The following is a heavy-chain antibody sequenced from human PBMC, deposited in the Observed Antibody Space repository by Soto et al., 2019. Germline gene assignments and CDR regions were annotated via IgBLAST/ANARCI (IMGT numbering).Heavy chain of an antibody. J-gene: IGHJ6*02. CDR1: GYTFRTYG. V-gene: IGHV1-3*01. CDR2: LNGGTGQT. Sequence: ASVSVACKASGYTFRTYGMHWVRQAPVQSLEWMGWLNGGTGQTRYSQRFQDRLIITRDTSASTGYMELSSLRSEDTAVYYCARGKGMEDNYFHYGLDIWGQGTTVTVSS. CDR3: ARGKGMEDNYFHYGLDI. D-gene: IGHD1-1*01.